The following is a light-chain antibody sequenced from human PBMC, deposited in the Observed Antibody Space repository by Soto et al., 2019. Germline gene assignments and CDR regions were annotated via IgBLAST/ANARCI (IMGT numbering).Light chain of an antibody. Sequence: QSALTQPASVSGSPGQSITISCTGTSSDVGSYNLVSWYQQHPGKAPKLMIYEGSKRPSGVSNRFSGYKSGNTASLTISGVQAEDEAYYYCCPYAGSSTFVVFGGGTKLTVL. CDR2: EGS. CDR3: CPYAGSSTFVV. J-gene: IGLJ2*01. CDR1: SSDVGSYNL. V-gene: IGLV2-23*03.